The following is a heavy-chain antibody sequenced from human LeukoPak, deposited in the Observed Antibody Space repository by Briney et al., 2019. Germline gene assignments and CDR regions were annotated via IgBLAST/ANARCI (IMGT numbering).Heavy chain of an antibody. V-gene: IGHV3-7*03. CDR1: EFTFSDYW. J-gene: IGHJ4*02. CDR3: ARDSGDIQPPRPYFDY. Sequence: PGGSLRLSCAASEFTFSDYWMSWVRQAPWEGLEWVAHINQDGSEVYYVDSLKGRFTISRDNAKNSLYLQMNSLRAEDTAVYYCARDSGDIQPPRPYFDYWGQGTLVTVSS. CDR2: INQDGSEV. D-gene: IGHD2-21*01.